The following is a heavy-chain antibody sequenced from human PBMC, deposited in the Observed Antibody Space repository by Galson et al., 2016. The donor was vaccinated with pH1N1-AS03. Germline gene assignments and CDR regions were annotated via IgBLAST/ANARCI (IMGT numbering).Heavy chain of an antibody. D-gene: IGHD3-22*01. Sequence: SVKVSCKASGGSFSNFVFSWVRQAPGQGLEWMAGIFPFFGTANYTQKFQGRLTVTADKSTSTTHMELKSLRSDDTAVYSRATYRHFYGSSGPTTPYGLDVWGQGTTVTVSS. V-gene: IGHV1-69*06. CDR2: IFPFFGTA. CDR1: GGSFSNFV. J-gene: IGHJ6*02. CDR3: ATYRHFYGSSGPTTPYGLDV.